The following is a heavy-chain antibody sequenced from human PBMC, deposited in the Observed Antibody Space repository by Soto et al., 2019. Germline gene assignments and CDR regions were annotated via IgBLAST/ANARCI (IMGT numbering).Heavy chain of an antibody. CDR1: GFTFSSYA. CDR2: ICCSGGST. J-gene: IGHJ6*01. Sequence: WVTLRLSCAASGFTFSSYAISCLRQAPMKGLECVSAICCSGGSTYYADSVKGRFTISRDNSKNTLYLQMNSLRAEDTAVYYCATSGYGSGSYYATHYYYGMDVWGQGTTVTVSS. D-gene: IGHD3-10*01. V-gene: IGHV3-23*01. CDR3: ATSGYGSGSYYATHYYYGMDV.